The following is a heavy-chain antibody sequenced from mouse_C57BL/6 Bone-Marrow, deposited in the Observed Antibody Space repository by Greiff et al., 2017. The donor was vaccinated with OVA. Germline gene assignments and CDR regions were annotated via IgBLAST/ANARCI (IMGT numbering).Heavy chain of an antibody. CDR1: GYTFTNYW. Sequence: QVQLKQSGAELVRPGTSVKMSCKASGYTFTNYWIGWAKQRPGHGLEWIGDIYPGGGYTNYNEKFKGKATLTADKSSSTAYMQFSSLTSEDSAIYYCAGTYYYGSSYDFFAYWGQGTLVTVSA. D-gene: IGHD1-1*01. J-gene: IGHJ3*01. CDR2: IYPGGGYT. CDR3: AGTYYYGSSYDFFAY. V-gene: IGHV1-63*01.